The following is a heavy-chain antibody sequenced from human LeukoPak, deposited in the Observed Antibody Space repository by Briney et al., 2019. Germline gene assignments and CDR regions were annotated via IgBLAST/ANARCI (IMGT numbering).Heavy chain of an antibody. CDR3: AREVTGTATSYYYGMDV. CDR1: GGTFSSYA. CDR2: IIPIFGTA. Sequence: SAKVSCKASGGTFSSYAISWVRQAPGQGLEWMGGIIPIFGTANYAQKFQGRVTITADESTSTAYMELSSLRSEDTAVYCCAREVTGTATSYYYGMDVWGQGTTVTVSS. D-gene: IGHD1-20*01. J-gene: IGHJ6*02. V-gene: IGHV1-69*13.